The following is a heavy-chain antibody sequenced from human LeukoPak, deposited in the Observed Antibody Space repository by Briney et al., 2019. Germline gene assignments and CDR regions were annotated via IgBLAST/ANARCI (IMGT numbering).Heavy chain of an antibody. CDR2: IYYNSGST. CDR3: AKSGNPYDFLTS. Sequence: PSETLSLTCTVSGGSISSSSYYWGWIRQPPGKGLEWIGNIYYNSGSTYYNPSLKSRVTISVDTSKNQFSLKLSSVTAADTAVYFCAKSGNPYDFLTSWGQGTLVTVSS. CDR1: GGSISSSSYY. J-gene: IGHJ4*02. V-gene: IGHV4-39*07. D-gene: IGHD3-9*01.